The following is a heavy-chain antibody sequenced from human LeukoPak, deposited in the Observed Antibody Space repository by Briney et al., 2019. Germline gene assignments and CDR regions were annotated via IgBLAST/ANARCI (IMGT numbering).Heavy chain of an antibody. CDR1: GASVSSYY. D-gene: IGHD2-15*01. CDR2: IYHSGGA. J-gene: IGHJ6*03. V-gene: IGHV4-59*02. Sequence: SETLSLTCSVSGASVSSYYYNWIRLSPGKPLEWIGYIYHSGGANYNPSLSSRVTISVDTSKNHFSLRLKSVTAADTAVYYCARSVEGYCSGGSCYSYYYYMDVWGKGTTVTVSS. CDR3: ARSVEGYCSGGSCYSYYYYMDV.